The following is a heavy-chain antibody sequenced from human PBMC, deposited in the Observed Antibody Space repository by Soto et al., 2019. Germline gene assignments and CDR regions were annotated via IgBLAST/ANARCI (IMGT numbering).Heavy chain of an antibody. CDR1: GYTFTNFG. CDR3: AGGGTPIDY. D-gene: IGHD3-16*01. J-gene: IGHJ4*02. V-gene: IGHV1-18*01. CDR2: ISAYNGNT. Sequence: QVQLVQSGAEVKKPGASVKVSCKASGYTFTNFGISWVRQAPGQGLEWMGWISAYNGNTNYAQNFQGRVTMTTDTARSTDYMELRSLRSDDTAVYYCAGGGTPIDYWGQGTLVTVSS.